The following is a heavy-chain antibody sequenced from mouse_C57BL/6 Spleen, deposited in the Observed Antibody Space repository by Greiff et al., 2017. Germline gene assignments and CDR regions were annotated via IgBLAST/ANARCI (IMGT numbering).Heavy chain of an antibody. CDR2: IDPNSGGT. CDR1: GYTFTSYW. CDR3: ARAGGSSYAHYYAMDY. Sequence: QVQLQQPGAELVKPGASVKLSCKASGYTFTSYWMHWVKQRPGRGLEWIGRIDPNSGGTKYNEKFQSKATLTVDKPSSTAYMQLSSLTSEDSAVYYGARAGGSSYAHYYAMDYWGQGTSVTVSS. D-gene: IGHD1-1*01. V-gene: IGHV1-72*01. J-gene: IGHJ4*01.